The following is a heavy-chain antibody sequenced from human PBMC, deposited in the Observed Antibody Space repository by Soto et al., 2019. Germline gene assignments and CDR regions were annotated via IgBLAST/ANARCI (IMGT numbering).Heavy chain of an antibody. Sequence: QVQLVQSGAEVKKPGSSVKVSCKASGGTFSSYAISWVRQAPGQGLEWMGGIIPIFGTANYAQKFQGRVTITADESTSTAYMELSSLRSEDTAVYYCARAHIPIGDYHYYYYGMDVWGQGTTLTVSS. CDR1: GGTFSSYA. D-gene: IGHD4-17*01. CDR3: ARAHIPIGDYHYYYYGMDV. J-gene: IGHJ6*02. V-gene: IGHV1-69*01. CDR2: IIPIFGTA.